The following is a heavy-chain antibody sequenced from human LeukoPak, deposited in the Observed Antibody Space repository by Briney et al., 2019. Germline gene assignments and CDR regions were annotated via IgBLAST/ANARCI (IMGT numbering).Heavy chain of an antibody. Sequence: GGSLRLSCATSGFTFVRYTIHWVRQAPGKGLEWVSLAGWAGGTTYYSDSVRGRFTISRDSGKNSVYLQMNSLTTDDTAFYFCAKELDTMFFDYWGQGALVTVSS. CDR1: GFTFVRYT. V-gene: IGHV3-43*01. J-gene: IGHJ4*02. D-gene: IGHD3-10*02. CDR2: AGWAGGTT. CDR3: AKELDTMFFDY.